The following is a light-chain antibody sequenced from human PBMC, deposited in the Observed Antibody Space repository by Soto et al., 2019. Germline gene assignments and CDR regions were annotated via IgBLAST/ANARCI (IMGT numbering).Light chain of an antibody. CDR2: DAS. CDR3: RHRSNWPLT. Sequence: EIVVTQSPATLSLSPGERATLSCRASQSVSSYLAWYQQKPGQAPRLLIYDASNRATGIPARFSGSGSGTDFTLTISSLEPEDFAVYYCRHRSNWPLTFGGGTKVDIK. CDR1: QSVSSY. V-gene: IGKV3-11*01. J-gene: IGKJ4*01.